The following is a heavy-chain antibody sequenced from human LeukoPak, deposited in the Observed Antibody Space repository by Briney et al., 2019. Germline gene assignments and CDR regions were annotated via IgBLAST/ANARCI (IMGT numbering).Heavy chain of an antibody. CDR3: ARSPIGRGNWNLRDY. Sequence: SETLSLTXAVYGGSFRGYYWSWIRQSPGKGLEWIGEINHSGSTNYNPSLKSRVTISVDTSKNQFSLKLSSVTAADTAVYYCARSPIGRGNWNLRDYWGQGTLVTVSS. V-gene: IGHV4-34*01. D-gene: IGHD1-20*01. J-gene: IGHJ4*02. CDR1: GGSFRGYY. CDR2: INHSGST.